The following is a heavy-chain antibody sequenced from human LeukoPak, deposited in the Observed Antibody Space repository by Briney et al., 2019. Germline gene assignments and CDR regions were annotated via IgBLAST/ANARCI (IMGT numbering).Heavy chain of an antibody. D-gene: IGHD3-9*01. J-gene: IGHJ6*02. V-gene: IGHV3-23*01. CDR3: TKDYCGKFCSAV. CDR1: GFTFSAFG. Sequence: GGSLRLPCAASGFTFSAFGMNWVRQAPGKGLEWVSTITKSGDSTYYVGSVKGRFTISRDNSKNTLYLQMNSLRAEDTAKYYCTKDYCGKFCSAVWGQGTTVTVSS. CDR2: ITKSGDST.